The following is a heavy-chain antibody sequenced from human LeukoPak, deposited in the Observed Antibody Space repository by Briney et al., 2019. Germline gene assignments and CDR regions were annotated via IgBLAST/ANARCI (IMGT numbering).Heavy chain of an antibody. J-gene: IGHJ4*02. CDR2: IYYSGST. D-gene: IGHD5-12*01. CDR1: GDPISSYSDY. CDR3: AREYSAFDY. V-gene: IGHV4-61*08. Sequence: SETLSLTRTVSGDPISSYSDYKWTWIRQPPGKRLEWIGYIYYSGSTNYNPSLRGRVTISVDTSKNQFSQKLTSVTAADTAVYYCAREYSAFDYWSQGTLVTVSS.